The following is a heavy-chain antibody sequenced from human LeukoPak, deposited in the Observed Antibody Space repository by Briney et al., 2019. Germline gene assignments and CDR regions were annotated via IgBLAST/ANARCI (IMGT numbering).Heavy chain of an antibody. CDR1: GFTFSSYG. CDR2: IWYDGSNK. D-gene: IGHD3-22*01. CDR3: TAHYYDSHWMVY. V-gene: IGHV3-33*01. Sequence: GGSLRLSCAASGFTFSSYGMHWVRQAPGKGLEWVAVIWYDGSNKYYADSVKGRFTISRDNSKNTLYLQMNSLKTEDTAVYYCTAHYYDSHWMVYWGQGTLVTVSS. J-gene: IGHJ4*02.